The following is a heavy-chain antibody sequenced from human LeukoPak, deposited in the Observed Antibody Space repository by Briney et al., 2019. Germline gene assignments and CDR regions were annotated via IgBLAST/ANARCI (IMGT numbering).Heavy chain of an antibody. J-gene: IGHJ6*02. D-gene: IGHD2-2*01. CDR3: ARLPAALRGYYYGMDV. CDR2: IIPIFGTA. CDR1: GGTFSSYA. Sequence: GASVKVSCKASGGTFSSYAISWVRQAPGQGLEWMGGIIPIFGTANYAQKFQGRVTITADESTSTAYMELSSLRSEDTAVYYCARLPAALRGYYYGMDVGGQGTTVTVSS. V-gene: IGHV1-69*13.